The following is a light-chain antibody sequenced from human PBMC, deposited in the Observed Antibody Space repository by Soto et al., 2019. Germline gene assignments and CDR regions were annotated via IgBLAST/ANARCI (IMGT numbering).Light chain of an antibody. CDR1: QSVSDY. CDR2: DTS. V-gene: IGKV3-11*01. CDR3: QQRTMWPLYT. Sequence: DIVLTQSPATLSLSPGERATLSCRASQSVSDYLAWYQHRPGQAPRLLIYDTSNRATGIPARFSGSGSGTDFPLTISSLEPEDFAIYYCQQRTMWPLYTFGQGTKLEIK. J-gene: IGKJ2*01.